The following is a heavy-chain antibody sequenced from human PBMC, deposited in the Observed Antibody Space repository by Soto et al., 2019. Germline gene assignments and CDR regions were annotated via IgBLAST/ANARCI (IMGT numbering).Heavy chain of an antibody. CDR2: IISSSSTI. CDR1: GFTFSSYN. D-gene: IGHD5-18*01. J-gene: IGHJ3*02. V-gene: IGHV3-48*01. Sequence: EVQRVESGGGLVQPGGSLRLSCAASGFTFSSYNMNWVRQAPGKGLECVSYIISSSSTIYYADSVKGRFTISRDNSKNSLYLQMKSLRAEDTAVYYCARTGILGPGGGLRYGAFDIWGPGKMVTVSS. CDR3: ARTGILGPGGGLRYGAFDI.